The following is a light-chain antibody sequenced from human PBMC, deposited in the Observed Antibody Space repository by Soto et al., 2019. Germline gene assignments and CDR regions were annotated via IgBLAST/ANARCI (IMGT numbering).Light chain of an antibody. Sequence: EIALTQSPGTLSLSPGERATLSCRASQSVSSSYLAWYQQKPGQAPRLLIYGASNRATGIPDRFSGSGSGTDFTLTISRLEPEDFAVYYCQQYGSPPIPFGQGTRLEI. CDR2: GAS. J-gene: IGKJ5*01. CDR1: QSVSSSY. V-gene: IGKV3-20*01. CDR3: QQYGSPPIP.